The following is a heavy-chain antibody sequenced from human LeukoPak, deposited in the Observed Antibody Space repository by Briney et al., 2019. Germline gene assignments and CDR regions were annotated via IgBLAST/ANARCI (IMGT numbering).Heavy chain of an antibody. CDR1: GYTFTHYA. CDR3: ARDDFSTYPGLNYFDY. J-gene: IGHJ4*02. D-gene: IGHD4-11*01. CDR2: TNVGNDYT. V-gene: IGHV1-3*01. Sequence: ASVKVSCKASGYTFTHYAVHWVRQAPGQRLEWMGWTNVGNDYTESSQKFRDRLTITSDTTATTVYMELSSLRSEDTAVYYCARDDFSTYPGLNYFDYWGRGSLVTVSS.